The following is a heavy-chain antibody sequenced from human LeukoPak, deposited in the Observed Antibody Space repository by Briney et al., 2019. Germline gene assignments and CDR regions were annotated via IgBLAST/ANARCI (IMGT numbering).Heavy chain of an antibody. CDR1: GGSISSGGYY. CDR3: ARDRGYKQRLGWFDP. CDR2: IYHSGST. V-gene: IGHV4-30-2*01. Sequence: SETLSLTCTVSGGSISSGGYYWSWIRQPPGKGLEWIGYIYHSGSTYYNPSLKSRVTISVDRSKNQFSLKLSSVTAADTAVYYCARDRGYKQRLGWFDPWGQGTLVTVSS. D-gene: IGHD1-14*01. J-gene: IGHJ5*02.